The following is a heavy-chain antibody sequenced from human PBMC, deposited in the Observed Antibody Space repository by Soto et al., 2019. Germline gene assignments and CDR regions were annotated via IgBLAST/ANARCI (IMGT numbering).Heavy chain of an antibody. CDR1: CCSISSSRYY. Sequence: SETRSLTCTVSCCSISSSRYYWGWIRQPPGKGLEWIGSIYYSGSTYYNPSLKSRVTISVDTSTNQFSLKLSSVTAADTAVYYCARLTAMGNNDAFDIWGQGTMVT. V-gene: IGHV4-39*01. D-gene: IGHD5-18*01. J-gene: IGHJ3*02. CDR3: ARLTAMGNNDAFDI. CDR2: IYYSGST.